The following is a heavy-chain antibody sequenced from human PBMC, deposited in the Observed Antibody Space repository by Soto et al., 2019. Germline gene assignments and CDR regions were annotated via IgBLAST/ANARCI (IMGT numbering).Heavy chain of an antibody. Sequence: PSETLSLTCAVYGGSFSGYYWSWIRQPPGKGLEWIGEINHSGSTNYNPSLKSRVTISVDTSKNQFSLKLSSVTAADTAVYYCARGDYYNYNWFDPWGQGTLVTAPQ. D-gene: IGHD3-10*01. CDR2: INHSGST. CDR1: GGSFSGYY. CDR3: ARGDYYNYNWFDP. J-gene: IGHJ5*02. V-gene: IGHV4-34*01.